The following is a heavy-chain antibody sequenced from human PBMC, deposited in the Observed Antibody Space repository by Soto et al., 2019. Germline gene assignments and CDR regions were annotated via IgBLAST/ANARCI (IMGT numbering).Heavy chain of an antibody. CDR3: AALRYGSDYKAH. D-gene: IGHD3-10*01. CDR2: IAVGSGNT. J-gene: IGHJ4*02. CDR1: GYTFTSYD. Sequence: GASVKVSCKASGYTFTSYDINWVRQARGQRLEWIGWIAVGSGNTNYAQRFQERVTITRDMSTSTGYMELSSLSSEDTAIYYCAALRYGSDYKAHWGQGTLVTVSS. V-gene: IGHV1-58*02.